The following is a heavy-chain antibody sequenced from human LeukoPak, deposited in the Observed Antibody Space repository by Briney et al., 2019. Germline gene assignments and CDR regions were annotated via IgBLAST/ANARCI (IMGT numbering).Heavy chain of an antibody. V-gene: IGHV1-18*01. Sequence: GASVKVSCKASGYTFTSYGISRVRQAPGQGLEWMGWISAYNGNTNYAQKLQGRVTMTTDTSTSTAYMELRSLRCDDTAVYYCARESLGETHPHYYYYGMDVWGQGTTVTVSS. CDR3: ARESLGETHPHYYYYGMDV. CDR1: GYTFTSYG. CDR2: ISAYNGNT. D-gene: IGHD3-10*01. J-gene: IGHJ6*02.